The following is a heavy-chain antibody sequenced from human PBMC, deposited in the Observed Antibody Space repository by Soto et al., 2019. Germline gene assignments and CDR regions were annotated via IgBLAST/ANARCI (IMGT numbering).Heavy chain of an antibody. CDR1: GGSIGSCY. D-gene: IGHD3-3*02. Sequence: SETLSLTCTVSGGSIGSCYWRCSRQSPGGTLEWIGYIYASRATTYNPSLASRITMSVDIPNNEFSLDLTSVTAADTAVYYCARSHYFDGSIYHYYFDVWGKGTLGTVS. CDR2: IYASRAT. V-gene: IGHV4-59*01. J-gene: IGHJ4*02. CDR3: ARSHYFDGSIYHYYFDV.